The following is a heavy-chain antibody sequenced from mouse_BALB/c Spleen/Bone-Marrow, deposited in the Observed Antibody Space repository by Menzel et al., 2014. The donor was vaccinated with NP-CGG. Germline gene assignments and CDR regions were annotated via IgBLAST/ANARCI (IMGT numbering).Heavy chain of an antibody. CDR2: IYPGSGST. D-gene: IGHD2-1*01. Sequence: LQESGSELVRPGASVKLSCKASGYTFTSYLIHWVKQRPGQGLEWIGNIYPGSGSTNYDEKFKSKATLTVDTSSSTTYIQPSSLPSEASADYSCTTNNGNLPGRVAYRGRGTLVT. CDR3: TTNNGNLPGRVAY. CDR1: GYTFTSYL. V-gene: IGHV1S22*01. J-gene: IGHJ3*01.